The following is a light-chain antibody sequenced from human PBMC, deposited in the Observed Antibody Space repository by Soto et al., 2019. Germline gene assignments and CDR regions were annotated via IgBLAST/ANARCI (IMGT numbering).Light chain of an antibody. CDR2: TAS. CDR1: QTISSS. J-gene: IGKJ2*01. V-gene: IGKV1-39*01. Sequence: DLQMTQSPSSLSASVGDGVTITCRASQTISSSLNWYQQKPGKAPKLLIYTASSLQSGVPSRFSGSGSGTGFTLTIRSLQPEDFATCYCQQTYSTLYTFGQGTKVDIK. CDR3: QQTYSTLYT.